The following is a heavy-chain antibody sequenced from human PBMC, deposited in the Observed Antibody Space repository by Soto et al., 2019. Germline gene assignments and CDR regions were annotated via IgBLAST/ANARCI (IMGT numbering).Heavy chain of an antibody. CDR2: ISASGAAT. CDR3: ARCAALSTTSGGWCNWFDP. CDR1: EFTFSNYA. J-gene: IGHJ5*02. V-gene: IGHV3-23*04. D-gene: IGHD2-21*01. Sequence: EVQLVESGGGLVQPGGSLRLSCTASEFTFSNYAMSWVRQAPGKGLEWVSAISASGAATYYVDSVKGRFTISRDNSKNTLYVQMNSLRAEDTGVYYCARCAALSTTSGGWCNWFDPWGQGTLVTVSS.